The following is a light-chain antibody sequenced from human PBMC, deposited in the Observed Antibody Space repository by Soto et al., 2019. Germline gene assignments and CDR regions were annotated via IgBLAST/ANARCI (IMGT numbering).Light chain of an antibody. J-gene: IGKJ5*01. CDR2: AAS. V-gene: IGKV1-39*01. Sequence: DIHMTQSPSSLSASVGDRVTITCRASQRVSTYLNWYQHQPGKAPRLLIYAASSLQTAVPSRFSGSGSGTEFTLTISNVQPEDFATYYCQQSYSPLSITFGQGTRLE. CDR3: QQSYSPLSIT. CDR1: QRVSTY.